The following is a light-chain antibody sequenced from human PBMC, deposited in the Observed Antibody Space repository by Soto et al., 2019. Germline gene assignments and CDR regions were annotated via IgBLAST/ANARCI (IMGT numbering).Light chain of an antibody. V-gene: IGKV1-9*01. CDR2: AAS. CDR3: QQRNSYPAHT. Sequence: DIQLTQSPSFLSASVGDRVTITCRASQGISSYLAWYQQKPGKAPKLLIYAASTLQSGVPSRFSGRGSGTEFTLTISSLHAEDIATLYSQQRNSYPAHTLGEETNGDIK. CDR1: QGISSY. J-gene: IGKJ2*01.